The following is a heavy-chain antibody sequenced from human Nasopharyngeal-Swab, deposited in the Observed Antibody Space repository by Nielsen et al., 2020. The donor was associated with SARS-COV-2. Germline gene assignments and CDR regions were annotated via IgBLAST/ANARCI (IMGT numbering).Heavy chain of an antibody. D-gene: IGHD1-26*01. CDR2: IKSKTDGGTT. CDR1: GFTFSNAW. Sequence: GESLKISCAASGFTFSNAWMSWVRQAPGKGLEWVGRIKSKTDGGTTDYAAPVKGRFTISRDDPKNTLYLQMNSLKTEDTAVYYCTTGGRWELRPIDYWGQGTLVTVSS. V-gene: IGHV3-15*01. CDR3: TTGGRWELRPIDY. J-gene: IGHJ4*02.